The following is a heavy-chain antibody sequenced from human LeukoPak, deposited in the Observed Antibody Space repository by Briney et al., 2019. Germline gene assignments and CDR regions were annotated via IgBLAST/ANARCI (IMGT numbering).Heavy chain of an antibody. V-gene: IGHV3-30*18. CDR2: ISFDGSNK. Sequence: GGSLRLSCAASGFTFSNYAMHWVRQAPGKGLEWVSIISFDGSNKYYADSVKGRFTISRDNSKNTLYLQMNSLRAEDTAVYYCAKGRGWEASYYYYYMDVWGKGTTVTISS. CDR1: GFTFSNYA. D-gene: IGHD1-26*01. J-gene: IGHJ6*03. CDR3: AKGRGWEASYYYYYMDV.